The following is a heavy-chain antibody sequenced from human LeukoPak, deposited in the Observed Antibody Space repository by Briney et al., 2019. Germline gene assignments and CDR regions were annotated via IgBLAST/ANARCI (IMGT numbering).Heavy chain of an antibody. V-gene: IGHV3-7*01. D-gene: IGHD5-24*01. Sequence: GVLRLSCAASGFIFKKYWMNWVRQVPGKGLEGLANIKEDGSETYYADSVKGRFTISRDNPKNLLFLQINSLRVEDTAVYYCARETPRRGETRDGYRWGQGTVVTVSS. CDR1: GFIFKKYW. CDR3: ARETPRRGETRDGYR. CDR2: IKEDGSET. J-gene: IGHJ4*02.